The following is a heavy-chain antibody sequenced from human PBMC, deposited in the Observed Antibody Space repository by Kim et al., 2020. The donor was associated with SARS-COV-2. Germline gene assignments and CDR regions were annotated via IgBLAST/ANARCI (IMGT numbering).Heavy chain of an antibody. V-gene: IGHV3-48*02. CDR2: ISSSSSTI. CDR1: GFTFSSYS. Sequence: GGSLRLSCAASGFTFSSYSMNWVRQAPGKGLEWVSYISSSSSTIYYADSVKGRFTISRDNAKNSLYLQMNSLRDEDTAVYYCARDPYSNYVFPRMEGFRLTNYYYYYGMDVWGQGTTVTVSS. CDR3: ARDPYSNYVFPRMEGFRLTNYYYYYGMDV. D-gene: IGHD4-4*01. J-gene: IGHJ6*02.